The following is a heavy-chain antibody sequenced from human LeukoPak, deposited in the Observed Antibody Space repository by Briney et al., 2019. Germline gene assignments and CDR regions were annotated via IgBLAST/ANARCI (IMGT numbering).Heavy chain of an antibody. CDR2: ISYDGSNK. D-gene: IGHD6-13*01. CDR1: GFTSGIYA. V-gene: IGHV3-30*18. CDR3: AKDFSSSWYYFDY. Sequence: GGSLRLSCAASGFTSGIYAVSWVRQAPGKGLEWVAVISYDGSNKYYADSVKGRFTISKDNSKNTLYLQMNSLRAEDTAVYYCAKDFSSSWYYFDYWGQGTLVTVSS. J-gene: IGHJ4*02.